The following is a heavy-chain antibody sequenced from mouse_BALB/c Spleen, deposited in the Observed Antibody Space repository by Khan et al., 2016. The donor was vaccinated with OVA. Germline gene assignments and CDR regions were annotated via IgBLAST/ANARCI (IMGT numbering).Heavy chain of an antibody. CDR2: IYPGSGDT. CDR3: ARRSYFGYTFAD. CDR1: GYTFTDFY. Sequence: QIQLVQSGTELARPGASVNLSCKASGYTFTDFYINWVKQRSGQGLEWIGEIYPGSGDTYYNETFQGKATLTADTSSSTAYMQLSNMTSDASAVYVCARRSYFGYTFADWGQGTLVTVSA. D-gene: IGHD1-2*01. V-gene: IGHV1-77*01. J-gene: IGHJ3*01.